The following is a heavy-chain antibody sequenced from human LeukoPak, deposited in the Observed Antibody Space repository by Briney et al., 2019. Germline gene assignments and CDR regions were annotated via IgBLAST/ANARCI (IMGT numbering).Heavy chain of an antibody. D-gene: IGHD2-2*01. J-gene: IGHJ4*02. Sequence: ASVNVSCKAAGYNFPAYFVHWVRQAPGQGLEWMGRINPNGGDTNYAQKFQGRVIMASDTSISTAYMELSSLISDDTAVYYCVRVGFTTSWSNFDYWGQGTLVTVSS. CDR3: VRVGFTTSWSNFDY. V-gene: IGHV1-2*06. CDR1: GYNFPAYF. CDR2: INPNGGDT.